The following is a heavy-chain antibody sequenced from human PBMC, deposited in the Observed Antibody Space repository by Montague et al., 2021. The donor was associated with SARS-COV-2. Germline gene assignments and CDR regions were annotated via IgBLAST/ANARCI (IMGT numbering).Heavy chain of an antibody. Sequence: SLRLSCAASGFTFSSYWMHWVRQAPGKGLVWVSRINSDGSSTSYSNSVKGLFTISRDNAKNTLYLQMNSLRAEDTAVYYCARDPYDSYYYYYMDVWGKGTTVTVSS. J-gene: IGHJ6*03. CDR2: INSDGSST. V-gene: IGHV3-74*01. CDR3: ARDPYDSYYYYYMDV. CDR1: GFTFSSYW.